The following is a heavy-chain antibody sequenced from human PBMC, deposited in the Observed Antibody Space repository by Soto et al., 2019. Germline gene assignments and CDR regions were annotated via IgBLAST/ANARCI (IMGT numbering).Heavy chain of an antibody. CDR2: ISSSSSYT. CDR1: GFTFSDYY. D-gene: IGHD3-3*01. CDR3: ARDRGASYYDFWSGYYGWFDP. J-gene: IGHJ5*02. Sequence: VQLLESGGDLVQPGGSLRLSCAASGFTFSDYYMSWIRQAPGKGLEWVSYISSSSSYTNYADSVKGRFTISRDNAKNSLYLQMNSLRAEDTAVYYCARDRGASYYDFWSGYYGWFDPWGQGTLVTVSS. V-gene: IGHV3-11*06.